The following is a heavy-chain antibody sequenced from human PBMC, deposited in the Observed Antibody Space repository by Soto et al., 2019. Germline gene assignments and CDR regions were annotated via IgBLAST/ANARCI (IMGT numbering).Heavy chain of an antibody. V-gene: IGHV3-23*01. Sequence: QSGGSLRLSCAASGFTFSSCAMGWVRQAPGKGLEWVSSISVNGGSTYYADSVKGRFTISRDNSKNILYLHMISLRAEDTAVYYCAKERNSWYSSGSDSWGQGTLVTVYS. CDR2: ISVNGGST. J-gene: IGHJ4*02. CDR3: AKERNSWYSSGSDS. D-gene: IGHD2-15*01. CDR1: GFTFSSCA.